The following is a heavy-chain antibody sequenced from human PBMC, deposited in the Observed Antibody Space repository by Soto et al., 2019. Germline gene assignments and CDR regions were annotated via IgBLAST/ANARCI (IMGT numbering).Heavy chain of an antibody. J-gene: IGHJ4*02. D-gene: IGHD2-21*02. Sequence: EVRLVESGGGLVQPGGSLRLSCAASGFTFSDHYMDWVRQAPGKGLEWVGRIRNKANNYITHYGASVKGRITISRDDSKNSLYLQMNSLNTGDTAVYFCARVPVVMTAFQGAYFDQWGQGTLVTVSS. CDR3: ARVPVVMTAFQGAYFDQ. CDR1: GFTFSDHY. CDR2: IRNKANNYIT. V-gene: IGHV3-72*01.